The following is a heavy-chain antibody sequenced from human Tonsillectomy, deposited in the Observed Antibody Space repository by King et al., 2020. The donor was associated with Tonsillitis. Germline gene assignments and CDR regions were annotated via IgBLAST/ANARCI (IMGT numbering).Heavy chain of an antibody. CDR1: GYTFTNYD. CDR2: MNPNSGGT. CDR3: ARRYCGSTSCYGYYYYGMDV. V-gene: IGHV1-8*01. J-gene: IGHJ6*02. D-gene: IGHD2-2*01. Sequence: QLVQSGAEVKKPGASVKVSCKASGYTFTNYDINWVRQATGQGLEWMGWMNPNSGGTGYAEKFQGRVTMTRNTSIGTAYMELSSLRSEDTAVYYCARRYCGSTSCYGYYYYGMDVWGQGTTVTVSS.